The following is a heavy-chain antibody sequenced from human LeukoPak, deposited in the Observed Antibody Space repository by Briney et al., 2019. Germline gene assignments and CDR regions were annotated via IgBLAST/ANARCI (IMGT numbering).Heavy chain of an antibody. V-gene: IGHV4-30-4*08. Sequence: KASETLSLTCTVSGGSISSGDYYWSWIRQPPGKGLEWIGHIYYSGSTYYNPSLKSRVTISVDTSKNQFSLKLSSVTAADTAVYYCASSIAVAGLSWFDPWGQGTLVTVSS. J-gene: IGHJ5*02. CDR2: IYYSGST. CDR3: ASSIAVAGLSWFDP. D-gene: IGHD6-19*01. CDR1: GGSISSGDYY.